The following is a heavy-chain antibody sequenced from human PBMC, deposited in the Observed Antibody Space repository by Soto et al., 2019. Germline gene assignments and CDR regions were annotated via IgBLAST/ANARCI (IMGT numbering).Heavy chain of an antibody. CDR2: IYPGDSDT. CDR1: GYSFTSYW. V-gene: IGHV5-51*01. D-gene: IGHD6-6*01. Sequence: PGESLKISCKGSGYSFTSYWIGWVRQMPGKGLEWMGIIYPGDSDTRYSPSFQGQVTISADKSISTAYLQWSSLKASDTAMYYCARVLHSSSPWGNYYYYGMDVWGQGTTVTVSS. CDR3: ARVLHSSSPWGNYYYYGMDV. J-gene: IGHJ6*02.